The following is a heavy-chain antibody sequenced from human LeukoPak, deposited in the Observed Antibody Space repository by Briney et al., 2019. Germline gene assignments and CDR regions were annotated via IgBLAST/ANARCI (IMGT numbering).Heavy chain of an antibody. J-gene: IGHJ4*02. CDR3: ARDGVNSDWPPHY. D-gene: IGHD6-19*01. CDR1: GFTFSSYW. V-gene: IGHV3-7*01. CDR2: IKQDGTEK. Sequence: GGSLRLSCAASGFTFSSYWMNWVRQAPGKGLEWVANIKQDGTEKYYVDSVKGRFTISRDNAKNSLYLQMNSLRAEDTAVYYCARDGVNSDWPPHYWGQGTLVTVSS.